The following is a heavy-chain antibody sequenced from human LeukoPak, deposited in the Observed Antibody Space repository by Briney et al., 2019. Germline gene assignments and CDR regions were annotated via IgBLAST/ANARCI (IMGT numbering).Heavy chain of an antibody. CDR2: IYYSGST. CDR3: ARSHYGSGRPNDY. D-gene: IGHD3-10*01. J-gene: IGHJ4*02. V-gene: IGHV4-39*01. Sequence: SETLSLTCTVSGGSISSSSYYWGWIRQPPGKGLEWIGSIYYSGSTYCNPSLKSRVTISVDTSKNQFSLKLSSVTAADTAVYYCARSHYGSGRPNDYWGQGTLVTVSS. CDR1: GGSISSSSYY.